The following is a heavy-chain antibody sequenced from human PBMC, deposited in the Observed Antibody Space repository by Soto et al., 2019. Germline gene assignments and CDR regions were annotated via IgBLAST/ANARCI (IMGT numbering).Heavy chain of an antibody. V-gene: IGHV4-59*12. J-gene: IGHJ4*02. D-gene: IGHD5-12*01. CDR3: ARGRRGYSGYPRVWYFDY. CDR1: GGSISSYY. Sequence: PSETLSLTCTVSGGSISSYYWSWIRQPPGKGLEWIGYIYYSGSTNYNPSLKSRVTISVDTSKNQFSLKLSSVTAADTAVYYCARGRRGYSGYPRVWYFDYWGQGTLVTVSS. CDR2: IYYSGST.